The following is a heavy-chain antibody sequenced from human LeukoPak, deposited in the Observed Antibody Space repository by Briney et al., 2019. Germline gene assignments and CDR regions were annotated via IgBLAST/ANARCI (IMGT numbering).Heavy chain of an antibody. Sequence: SETLSLTCTVSGGSISSYYWSWIRQPPGKGLEWIGYIYYSGSTNYNPSLKSRVTISVDTSKNQFSLKLSSVTAADTAVYYRARWVGYCSGGSCSEDYWGQGTLVTVSS. CDR1: GGSISSYY. CDR2: IYYSGST. V-gene: IGHV4-59*01. CDR3: ARWVGYCSGGSCSEDY. D-gene: IGHD2-15*01. J-gene: IGHJ4*02.